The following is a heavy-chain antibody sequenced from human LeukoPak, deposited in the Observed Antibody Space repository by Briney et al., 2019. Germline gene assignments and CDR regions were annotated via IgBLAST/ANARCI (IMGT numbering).Heavy chain of an antibody. CDR3: AKQLGYCSDGSCYFPY. V-gene: IGHV3-30*04. Sequence: GGSLRLSCAASGFTFSSYAMHWVRQAPGKGLEWVAVISYDGSNKYYADSVKGRFTISRDNSKNTLYLQMDSLRAEDTAVYYCAKQLGYCSDGSCYFPYWGQGTLVTVSS. CDR1: GFTFSSYA. J-gene: IGHJ4*02. D-gene: IGHD2-15*01. CDR2: ISYDGSNK.